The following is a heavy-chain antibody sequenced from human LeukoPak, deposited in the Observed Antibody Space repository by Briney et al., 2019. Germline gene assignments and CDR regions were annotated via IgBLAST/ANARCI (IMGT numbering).Heavy chain of an antibody. D-gene: IGHD7-27*01. CDR2: IYYSGST. Sequence: SETLSLTCTVSGGSISSSSYYWGWIRQPPGKGLEWIGSIYYSGSTYYNPSLKSRVTISVDTSKNQFSLKLSSVTAADTAVYYCARDDGTGGFDYWGQGTLVTVSS. J-gene: IGHJ4*02. CDR3: ARDDGTGGFDY. CDR1: GGSISSSSYY. V-gene: IGHV4-39*02.